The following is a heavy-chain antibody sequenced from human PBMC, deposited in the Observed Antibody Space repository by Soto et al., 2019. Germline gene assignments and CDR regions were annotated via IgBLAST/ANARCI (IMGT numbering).Heavy chain of an antibody. CDR1: GYTLTSYG. CDR2: ISGYNGNT. D-gene: IGHD3-22*01. CDR3: ASGRYYYDSSGYSLDY. J-gene: IGHJ4*02. Sequence: ASVKVSCKASGYTLTSYGISWLRQAPGQGREWMGWISGYNGNTNYAQKRQGRVTMTTDTYTSTAYIELRSLRSDDTAVYYRASGRYYYDSSGYSLDYWGQGTLVTVSS. V-gene: IGHV1-18*01.